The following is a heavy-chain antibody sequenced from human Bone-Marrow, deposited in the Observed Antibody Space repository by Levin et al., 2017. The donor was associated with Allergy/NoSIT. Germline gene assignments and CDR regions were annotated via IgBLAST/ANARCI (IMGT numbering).Heavy chain of an antibody. D-gene: IGHD2-15*01. CDR1: GFTFRNYG. CDR2: ISYDAKNK. J-gene: IGHJ4*02. V-gene: IGHV3-30*03. CDR3: ARGGNTWSYSLDS. Sequence: GGSLRLSCVASGFTFRNYGMHWVRQAPGKGLEWVASISYDAKNKYYADSVKGRFTISRDSSKSTLYLQMNSLRADDTSLYYCARGGNTWSYSLDSWGKGTQVTVST.